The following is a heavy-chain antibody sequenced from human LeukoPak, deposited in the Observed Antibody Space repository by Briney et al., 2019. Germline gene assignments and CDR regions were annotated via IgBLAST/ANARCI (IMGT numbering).Heavy chain of an antibody. Sequence: GGSLRLSCAASGFIFSTYAMHWVRQAPGKGLEWVAVISYDGSNKYYADSEKGRFTVSRDNSKNTLYLQMNSLRAEDTALYYCARPAVAGPSYYYYGMDVWGQGTTVTVSS. CDR3: ARPAVAGPSYYYYGMDV. D-gene: IGHD6-19*01. CDR1: GFIFSTYA. J-gene: IGHJ6*02. CDR2: ISYDGSNK. V-gene: IGHV3-30*04.